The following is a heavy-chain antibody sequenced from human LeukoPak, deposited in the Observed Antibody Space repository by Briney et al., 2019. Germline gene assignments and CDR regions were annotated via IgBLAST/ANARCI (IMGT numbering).Heavy chain of an antibody. Sequence: ASVKVSCKASGYSXTSYGITRVRQAPGQGLEWMGWISGYNGNTKYAQKFQGRVTMTTDTSTSTAYMELRSLRSDDTAVYYCARDYGDYPSYWGQGTLVTVSS. J-gene: IGHJ4*02. CDR1: GYSXTSYG. V-gene: IGHV1-18*01. CDR2: ISGYNGNT. CDR3: ARDYGDYPSY. D-gene: IGHD4-17*01.